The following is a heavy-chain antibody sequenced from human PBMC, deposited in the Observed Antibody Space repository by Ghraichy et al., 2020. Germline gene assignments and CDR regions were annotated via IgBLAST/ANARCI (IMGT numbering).Heavy chain of an antibody. CDR2: IYYSGTT. J-gene: IGHJ4*02. Sequence: SQTLSLTCTVSGASISGFYWSWIRQPPGKGLEWIGHIYYSGTTNYSPSLRSRLTMSVDTSKNQFSLNVRSVTAADTAVYYCARGAASASHYFDYWGQGTLVTVSS. CDR3: ARGAASASHYFDY. V-gene: IGHV4-59*12. CDR1: GASISGFY. D-gene: IGHD1-26*01.